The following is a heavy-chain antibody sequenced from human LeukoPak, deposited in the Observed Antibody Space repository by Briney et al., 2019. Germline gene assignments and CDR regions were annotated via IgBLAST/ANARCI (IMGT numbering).Heavy chain of an antibody. J-gene: IGHJ4*02. V-gene: IGHV1-69*04. CDR2: IIPILGIA. CDR1: GGTFSSYA. CDR3: AREIQYYYDSSGYYYVFDY. Sequence: SVKVSCKASGGTFSSYAISWARQAPGQGLEWMGRIIPILGIANYAQKFQGRVTITADKSTSTAYMELSSLRSEDTAVYYCAREIQYYYDSSGYYYVFDYWGQGTLVTVSS. D-gene: IGHD3-22*01.